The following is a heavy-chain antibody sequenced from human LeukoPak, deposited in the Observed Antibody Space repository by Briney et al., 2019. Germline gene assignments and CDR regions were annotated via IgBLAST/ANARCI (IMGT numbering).Heavy chain of an antibody. CDR2: ISSCGSTI. V-gene: IGHV3-48*03. CDR3: ARDGRQWLSEIDAFDI. J-gene: IGHJ3*02. CDR1: GFTFSSYE. Sequence: GGSLRLSCAASGFTFSSYEMNWVRQAPAKGLEWVSYISSCGSTIYYADSVKGRFTISRDNGKNSLYLQRNSLRAEDTAVYYCARDGRQWLSEIDAFDIWGQGTMVTVSS. D-gene: IGHD6-19*01.